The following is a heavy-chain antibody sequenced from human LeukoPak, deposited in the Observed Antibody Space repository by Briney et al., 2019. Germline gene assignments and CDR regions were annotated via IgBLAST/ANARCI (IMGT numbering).Heavy chain of an antibody. CDR2: IYYSGST. CDR1: GGSISSYY. Sequence: SETLSLTCTVSGGSISSYYWTWIRQPPGKGLEWIGYIYYSGSTNYNPSLKSRVTISVDTSKNQFSLKLTSVTAADTAVYYCARGKNYDYVWGSYRSPGFDYWGQGTLVTVSS. CDR3: ARGKNYDYVWGSYRSPGFDY. D-gene: IGHD3-16*02. J-gene: IGHJ4*02. V-gene: IGHV4-59*01.